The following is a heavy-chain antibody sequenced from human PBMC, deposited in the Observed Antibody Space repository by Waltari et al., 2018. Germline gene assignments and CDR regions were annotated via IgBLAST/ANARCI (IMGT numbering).Heavy chain of an antibody. J-gene: IGHJ4*02. Sequence: QVQLQESGPGLVKPSATLSLTCTVSGGSISSHSWSWIRQPPGKGLEWIGYISYSGSTPYSPSLKSRVTISVDTSKTQFPRKLSSVTAADTAVYYCARDPTSMAYFDYWGQGTLVTVSS. CDR3: ARDPTSMAYFDY. V-gene: IGHV4-59*11. D-gene: IGHD5-18*01. CDR2: ISYSGST. CDR1: GGSISSHS.